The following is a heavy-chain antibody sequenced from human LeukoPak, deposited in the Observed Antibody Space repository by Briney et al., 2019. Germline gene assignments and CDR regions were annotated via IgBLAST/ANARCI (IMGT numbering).Heavy chain of an antibody. Sequence: SETLSLTCAVSGGSISSSKWWNWVRQPPGKGLEWLGEIYHTGSTNYNPSLKSRVTISVDKSKNRFSLNLSSVTAADTAVYYCARVRVELLSGLREYYYGLDVWGQGTTVTVSS. D-gene: IGHD2-15*01. CDR2: IYHTGST. CDR3: ARVRVELLSGLREYYYGLDV. V-gene: IGHV4-4*02. J-gene: IGHJ6*02. CDR1: GGSISSSKW.